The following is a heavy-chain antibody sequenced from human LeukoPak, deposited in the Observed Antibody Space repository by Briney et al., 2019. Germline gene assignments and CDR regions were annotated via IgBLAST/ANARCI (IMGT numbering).Heavy chain of an antibody. CDR2: INPNSGNS. V-gene: IGHV1-8*03. D-gene: IGHD2-21*02. Sequence: GAAVTVSFTCSAYTFTNYDITWVRQAQGQGLEWMGWINPNSGNSGYAQKFQGRVTITRNTSIRTAYMDLTSLKSEDTAVYYCARARGSLSHCGCDCCTPFDFWGQGTLVTVPS. J-gene: IGHJ4*02. CDR3: ARARGSLSHCGCDCCTPFDF. CDR1: AYTFTNYD.